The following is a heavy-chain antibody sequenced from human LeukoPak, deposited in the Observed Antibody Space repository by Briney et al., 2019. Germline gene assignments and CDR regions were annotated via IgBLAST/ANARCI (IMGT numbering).Heavy chain of an antibody. Sequence: SETLSLTCTVSGDSIRNSRYSWGWIRQSPRKGQEWIGSPDYSGSTYYNPSLKSRVTISVDTSKNQFSLRLSSVTAADTAVYYCARREALASPFDFWGQGTLVTVSS. CDR2: PDYSGST. D-gene: IGHD6-19*01. CDR3: ARREALASPFDF. CDR1: GDSIRNSRYS. J-gene: IGHJ4*02. V-gene: IGHV4-39*01.